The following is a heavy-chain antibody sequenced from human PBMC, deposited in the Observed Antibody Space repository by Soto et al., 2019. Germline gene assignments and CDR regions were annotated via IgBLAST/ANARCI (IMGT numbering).Heavy chain of an antibody. CDR1: GFTVSSNY. J-gene: IGHJ6*02. D-gene: IGHD3-3*01. V-gene: IGHV3-66*01. Sequence: GGSQRLSCAASGFTVSSNYMSWVRQAPGKGLEWVSVIYSGGSTYYADSVKGRFTISRDNSKNTLYLQMNSLRAEDTTVYYCARDVSRRTLYDFWSGYPEIYGMDVWGQGTTVTVSS. CDR2: IYSGGST. CDR3: ARDVSRRTLYDFWSGYPEIYGMDV.